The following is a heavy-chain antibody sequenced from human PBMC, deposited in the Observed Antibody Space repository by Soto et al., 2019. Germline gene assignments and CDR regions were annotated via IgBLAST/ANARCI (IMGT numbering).Heavy chain of an antibody. J-gene: IGHJ4*02. CDR3: ARGGFGVLDSSSWYGY. V-gene: IGHV1-2*04. Sequence: ASVKVSCKXSGYTFTGYYMHWVRQAPGQGLEWMGWINPNSGGTNYAQKFQGWVTMTRDTSISTAYMELSRLRSDDTAVYYCARGGFGVLDSSSWYGYWGQGTLVTVSS. CDR2: INPNSGGT. D-gene: IGHD6-13*01. CDR1: GYTFTGYY.